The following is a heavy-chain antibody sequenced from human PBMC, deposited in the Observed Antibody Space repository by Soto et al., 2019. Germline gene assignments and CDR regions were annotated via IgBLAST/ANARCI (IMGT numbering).Heavy chain of an antibody. J-gene: IGHJ6*02. CDR2: IYPRGGST. CDR3: ARVGYSSTGTTLHFHGLDV. V-gene: IGHV1-46*01. D-gene: IGHD3-22*01. CDR1: GYNFTSHY. Sequence: ASVKVSCKTSGYNFTSHYIHWVRQAPGQRLESMGIIYPRGGSTIYAQKFQGKVTMTRDTSTHTLYMELSSLRSEDTAIYYCARVGYSSTGTTLHFHGLDVWGQGTTGTV.